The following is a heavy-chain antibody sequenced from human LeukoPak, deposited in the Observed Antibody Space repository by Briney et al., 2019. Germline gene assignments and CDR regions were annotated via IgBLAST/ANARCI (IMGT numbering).Heavy chain of an antibody. Sequence: ASVKVSCKASGYTFTGYYIHWVRQAPGQGLEWLGWITANNGKTDYAQNLQGRITMTTDTSTNTAYMELRSLRSDDTAIYYCARDRRDGGNYVFDLWGQGTLVTVS. CDR2: ITANNGKT. V-gene: IGHV1-18*04. D-gene: IGHD5-24*01. J-gene: IGHJ4*02. CDR1: GYTFTGYY. CDR3: ARDRRDGGNYVFDL.